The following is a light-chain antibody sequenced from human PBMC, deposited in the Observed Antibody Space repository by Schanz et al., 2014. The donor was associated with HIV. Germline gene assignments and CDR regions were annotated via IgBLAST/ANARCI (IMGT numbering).Light chain of an antibody. CDR3: QQYNAYPLT. CDR1: QSISSW. V-gene: IGKV1-5*03. CDR2: KAH. Sequence: DIQMTQSPSTLSASVGDRVTITCRASQSISSWLAWYQQKPGKAPKLLIYKAHTLETGVPSRFSGSGSGTEFTLTISSLQPDDFATYYCQQYNAYPLTFGGGTKVEIK. J-gene: IGKJ4*01.